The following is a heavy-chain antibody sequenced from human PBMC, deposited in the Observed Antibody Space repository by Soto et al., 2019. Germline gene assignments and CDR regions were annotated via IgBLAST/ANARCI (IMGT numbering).Heavy chain of an antibody. CDR3: ARDAVIVPGDFDY. J-gene: IGHJ4*02. CDR1: GFTFSSYW. V-gene: IGHV3-7*01. D-gene: IGHD3-16*02. Sequence: GGSLRLSCAASGFTFSSYWMSWVRQAPGKGLEWVANIKQDGSEKYYVDSVKGRFTISRDNAKNSLYLQMNSLRAEDTAVYYCARDAVIVPGDFDYWGQGTLVTVSS. CDR2: IKQDGSEK.